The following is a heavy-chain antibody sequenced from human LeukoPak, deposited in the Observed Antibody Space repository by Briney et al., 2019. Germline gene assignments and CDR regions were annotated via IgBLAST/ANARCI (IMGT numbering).Heavy chain of an antibody. CDR2: IWYDGSNK. D-gene: IGHD4/OR15-4a*01. Sequence: GGSLRLSCAASRFTFSSYGMHWVRQAPGKGLEWVAVIWYDGSNKYYADSVKGRFTISRDNSKNTLYLQMNSLRDEDTAVYYCAKSRYGGNYQGCAFDIWGQGTMVTVSS. J-gene: IGHJ3*02. V-gene: IGHV3-33*06. CDR3: AKSRYGGNYQGCAFDI. CDR1: RFTFSSYG.